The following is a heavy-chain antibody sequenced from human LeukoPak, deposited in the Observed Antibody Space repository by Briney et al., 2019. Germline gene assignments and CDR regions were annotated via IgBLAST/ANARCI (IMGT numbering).Heavy chain of an antibody. CDR3: ARDKGVVPAAMALGDYYHYYGMDV. D-gene: IGHD2-2*01. J-gene: IGHJ6*04. Sequence: GGSLRLSCAASGFTFSSYSMNWVRQAPGKGLEWVSSISSSSSYIYYADSVKGRFTISRDNAKNSLYLQMNSLRAEDTAVYYCARDKGVVPAAMALGDYYHYYGMDVWGKGTTVTVSS. V-gene: IGHV3-21*01. CDR2: ISSSSSYI. CDR1: GFTFSSYS.